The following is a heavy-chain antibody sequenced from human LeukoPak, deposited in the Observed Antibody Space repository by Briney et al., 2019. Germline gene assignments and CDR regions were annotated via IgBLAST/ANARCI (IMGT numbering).Heavy chain of an antibody. Sequence: ASVKVSCKASGYTFTGYYIYWVRQAPGQGLEWMGRISPKSGDTDYSQKFQGGVTLTSDSSITTAYMELNRLTSDATAVYCCASGTYGDYSFDFRGQGTLVTVSS. CDR2: ISPKSGDT. D-gene: IGHD4-17*01. V-gene: IGHV1-2*06. CDR3: ASGTYGDYSFDF. CDR1: GYTFTGYY. J-gene: IGHJ4*02.